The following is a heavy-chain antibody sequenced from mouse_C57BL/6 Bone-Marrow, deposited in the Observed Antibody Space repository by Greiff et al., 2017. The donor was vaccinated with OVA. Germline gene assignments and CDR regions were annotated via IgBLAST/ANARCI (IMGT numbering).Heavy chain of an antibody. D-gene: IGHD2-1*01. J-gene: IGHJ2*01. CDR3: ARTMGNFPFDY. Sequence: EVQLVESGGGLVKPGGSLKLSCAASGFTFSDYGMHWVRQAPEKGLEWVAYISSGSSTIYYADTVKGRFTISRDNAKNTLFLQMTSLRSEDTAMYYCARTMGNFPFDYWGQGTTLTVSS. V-gene: IGHV5-17*01. CDR2: ISSGSSTI. CDR1: GFTFSDYG.